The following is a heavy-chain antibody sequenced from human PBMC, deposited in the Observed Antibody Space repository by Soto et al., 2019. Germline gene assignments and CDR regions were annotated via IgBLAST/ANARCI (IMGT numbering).Heavy chain of an antibody. CDR1: GFTFSSYS. D-gene: IGHD3-16*01. Sequence: GGSLRLSCAASGFTFSSYSMNWVRQAPGKGLEWVSYISSSSSTIYYADSVKGRFAISRDNAKNSLYLQMNSLRAEDTAVYYCARDGGAAGMDAFDIWGQGTMVTVSS. V-gene: IGHV3-48*01. CDR3: ARDGGAAGMDAFDI. J-gene: IGHJ3*02. CDR2: ISSSSSTI.